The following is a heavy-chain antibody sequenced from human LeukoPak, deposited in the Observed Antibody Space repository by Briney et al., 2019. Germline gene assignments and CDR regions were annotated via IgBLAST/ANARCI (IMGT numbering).Heavy chain of an antibody. CDR3: AKVVIVPAATSKTYYFDS. CDR2: IYYSGST. CDR1: GGFISSYY. Sequence: SETLSLTCTVSGGFISSYYWSWIRQPPGKGLEWIGYIYYSGSTNYNPSLKSRVTISVDTSKNQLSLKVTSVTAADTAVYYCAKVVIVPAATSKTYYFDSWGQGALVTVSS. D-gene: IGHD2-2*01. J-gene: IGHJ4*02. V-gene: IGHV4-59*01.